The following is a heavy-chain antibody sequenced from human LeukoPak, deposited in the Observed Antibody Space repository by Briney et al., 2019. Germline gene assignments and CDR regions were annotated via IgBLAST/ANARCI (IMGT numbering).Heavy chain of an antibody. J-gene: IGHJ5*02. CDR2: IYYFGNT. V-gene: IGHV4-31*03. D-gene: IGHD3-22*01. CDR1: NGSMNSGGYY. CDR3: ARGSGYFDSRGTVSWFDP. Sequence: PQTLSLTCTVSNGSMNSGGYYWSWIRQHPGKGLEWIGSIYYFGNTYYNPSLKSRVIISVDTSKNQFSLKMSSVTAADTAVYYCARGSGYFDSRGTVSWFDPWGQGTLVTVSS.